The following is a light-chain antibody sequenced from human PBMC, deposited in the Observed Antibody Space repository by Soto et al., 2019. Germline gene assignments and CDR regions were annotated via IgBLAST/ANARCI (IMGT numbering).Light chain of an antibody. CDR3: QQHGISYIT. CDR1: QSVSNK. Sequence: VLTQSPATLSVSPGERATLSCRASQSVSNKVAWYQHKPGQIPRLLNCGASRRAAGVPDRCGGSGSRTVFTLTITILEPDDSAVYYRQQHGISYITFGQGTRLEIK. V-gene: IGKV3-20*01. CDR2: GAS. J-gene: IGKJ5*01.